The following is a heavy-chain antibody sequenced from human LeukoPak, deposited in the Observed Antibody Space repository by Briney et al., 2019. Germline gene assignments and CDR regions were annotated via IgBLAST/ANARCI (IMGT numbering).Heavy chain of an antibody. V-gene: IGHV3-23*01. CDR1: GFTFSRYG. D-gene: IGHD3-22*01. CDR2: ISGSGGTT. J-gene: IGHJ4*02. Sequence: GGSLRLSCAASGFTFSRYGMNWVRQAPGKGLEWVSGISGSGGTTYYADSVKGRFTISRDNSKNSLSLQVSSLRAEDTAVYYCAKTNGYYSDWGQGTLVTVSS. CDR3: AKTNGYYSD.